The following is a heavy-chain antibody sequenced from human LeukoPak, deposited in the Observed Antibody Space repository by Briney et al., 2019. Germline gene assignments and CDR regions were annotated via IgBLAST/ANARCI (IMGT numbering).Heavy chain of an antibody. CDR2: ITGRGYNT. Sequence: GGSLRLSCDASGFTFDSYTMIWVRQAPGKGLEWVSAITGRGYNTYYADSVKGRFTISRDNSENTLYLQMNSLRAEDTAIYYCAIPPLRFLEWLGSYWGQGALITVSS. V-gene: IGHV3-23*01. CDR1: GFTFDSYT. J-gene: IGHJ4*02. D-gene: IGHD3-3*01. CDR3: AIPPLRFLEWLGSY.